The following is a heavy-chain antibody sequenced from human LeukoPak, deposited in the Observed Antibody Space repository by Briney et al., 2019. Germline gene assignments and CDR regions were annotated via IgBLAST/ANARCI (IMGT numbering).Heavy chain of an antibody. V-gene: IGHV1-69*05. Sequence: SVKVSCKASGGTFSSYAISWVRQAPGQGLEWMGRIIPIFGTANYAQKFQGRVTITTDKSTSTAYMELSSLRSEDTAVYYCASGYYYDSSGYFDYWGQGTLVTVSS. CDR2: IIPIFGTA. D-gene: IGHD3-22*01. CDR1: GGTFSSYA. J-gene: IGHJ4*02. CDR3: ASGYYYDSSGYFDY.